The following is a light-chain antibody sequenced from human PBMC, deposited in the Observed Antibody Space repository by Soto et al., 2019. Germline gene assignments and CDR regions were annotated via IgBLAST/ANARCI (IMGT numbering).Light chain of an antibody. Sequence: QSVLTQPPSVSGAPGQRVTISCTGSSSNIGAGYDVHWYQQLPGTAPKLLMYGNNNRPSGVPDRISGSKSGSTASLTVSGLQTEDEADYYCNSYVAGSNVFGTGTKVTVL. J-gene: IGLJ1*01. CDR2: GNN. V-gene: IGLV1-40*01. CDR3: NSYVAGSNV. CDR1: SSNIGAGYD.